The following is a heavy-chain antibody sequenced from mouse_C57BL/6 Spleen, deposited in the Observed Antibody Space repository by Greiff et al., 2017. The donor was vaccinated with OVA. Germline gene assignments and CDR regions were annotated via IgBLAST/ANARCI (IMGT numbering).Heavy chain of an antibody. CDR2: IWRGGST. CDR3: SKNYDYGSSYGYFDV. CDR1: GFSLTSYG. V-gene: IGHV2-5*01. J-gene: IGHJ1*03. D-gene: IGHD1-1*01. Sequence: QVQLKQSGPGLVQPSQSLSITCTVSGFSLTSYGVHWVRQSPGKGLEWLGVIWRGGSTDYNAAFMSRLSITKDNSQSQVFFKMNSLQADDTAIYYCSKNYDYGSSYGYFDVWGTGTTVTVSS.